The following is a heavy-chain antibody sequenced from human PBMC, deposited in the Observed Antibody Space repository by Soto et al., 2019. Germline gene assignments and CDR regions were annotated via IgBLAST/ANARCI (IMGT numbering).Heavy chain of an antibody. D-gene: IGHD3-22*01. CDR3: AKDHNYYDSRRRPDGRLFNPGVDY. V-gene: IGHV3-30*18. J-gene: IGHJ4*02. CDR2: ISYDGSNK. Sequence: QVQLVESGGGVVQPGRSLRLSCAASGFTFSSYGMHWVRQAPGKGLERVAVISYDGSNKYYADSVKGRFTISRDNSKNTLYLQMNSLRAEDTAVYYCAKDHNYYDSRRRPDGRLFNPGVDYWGQGTLVTVSS. CDR1: GFTFSSYG.